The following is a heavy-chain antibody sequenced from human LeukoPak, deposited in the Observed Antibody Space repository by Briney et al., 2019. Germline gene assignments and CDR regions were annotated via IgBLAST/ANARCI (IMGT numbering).Heavy chain of an antibody. D-gene: IGHD3-22*01. CDR1: GYSFTSYW. CDR3: ARHESSGDDY. J-gene: IGHJ4*02. V-gene: IGHV5-51*01. CDR2: IYPSGSDT. Sequence: GESLQISCEGSGYSFTSYWIGWVRQMPGKGLEWMGIIYPSGSDTRYSPSFQGQVTISADKSISTAYLQWSSLKASDTAMYYCARHESSGDDYWGQGTLVTVSS.